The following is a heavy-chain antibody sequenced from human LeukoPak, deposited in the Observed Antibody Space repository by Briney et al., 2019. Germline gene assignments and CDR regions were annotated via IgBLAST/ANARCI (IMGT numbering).Heavy chain of an antibody. Sequence: SVKVSCKASGCTFSSYAISRVRQAPGQGLEWMGGIIPIFGTANYAQKFQGRVTITADESTSTAYMELSSLRSEDTAVYYCASWAETGTTRGLDYWGQGTLVTVSS. CDR3: ASWAETGTTRGLDY. D-gene: IGHD1-1*01. CDR1: GCTFSSYA. V-gene: IGHV1-69*13. CDR2: IIPIFGTA. J-gene: IGHJ4*02.